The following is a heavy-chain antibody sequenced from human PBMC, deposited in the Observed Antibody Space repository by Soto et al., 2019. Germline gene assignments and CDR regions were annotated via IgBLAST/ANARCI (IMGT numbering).Heavy chain of an antibody. CDR2: MNPNSSNT. V-gene: IGHV1-8*01. J-gene: IGHJ4*02. D-gene: IGHD3-10*01. CDR3: ARCSDYGSGSYLEGAFDY. CDR1: GYTFTSYD. Sequence: APVKVSCKASGYTFTSYDINWVRQATGQGLGWMGWMNPNSSNTGYAQKFQGRVTMTRNTSISTAYMELGRLRSEDTAVYYCARCSDYGSGSYLEGAFDYWGQGTLVTVSS.